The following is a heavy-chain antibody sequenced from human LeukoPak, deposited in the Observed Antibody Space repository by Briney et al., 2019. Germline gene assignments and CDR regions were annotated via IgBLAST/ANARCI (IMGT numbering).Heavy chain of an antibody. J-gene: IGHJ4*02. CDR1: GFTFSSYA. V-gene: IGHV3-23*01. CDR2: ISDTGATT. D-gene: IGHD2-8*01. Sequence: PGGSLRLSCAASGFTFSSYAMSSVRPAPGKGLEWVSAISDTGATTYDADSVKGRFTISRDNSRSTLYLQMNSLRAEDTALYYCAKDTSIGRYCTNGVCSPFDYWGQGTLVTVSS. CDR3: AKDTSIGRYCTNGVCSPFDY.